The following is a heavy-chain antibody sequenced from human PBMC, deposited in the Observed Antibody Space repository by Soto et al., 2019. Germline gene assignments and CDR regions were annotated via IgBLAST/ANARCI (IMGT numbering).Heavy chain of an antibody. CDR1: GFTVSSNY. Sequence: EVQLVESGGGLIQPGGSLRLSCAASGFTVSSNYMSWVRQAPGKGLEWVSVIYSGGSTYYADSVKGRFTISRDNSKNTLYLQMNSLRAEDTAVYYCARHRGYSYGTSFDYWGQGTLVTVSS. CDR3: ARHRGYSYGTSFDY. V-gene: IGHV3-53*01. CDR2: IYSGGST. J-gene: IGHJ4*02. D-gene: IGHD5-18*01.